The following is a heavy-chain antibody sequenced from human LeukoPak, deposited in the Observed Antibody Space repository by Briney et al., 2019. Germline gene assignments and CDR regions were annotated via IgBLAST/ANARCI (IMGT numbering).Heavy chain of an antibody. CDR1: GYTFTGYY. CDR2: INPNSGGT. D-gene: IGHD6-19*01. CDR3: ARGLYSSGWYVSY. J-gene: IGHJ4*02. V-gene: IGHV1-2*02. Sequence: ASVKVPCKASGYTFTGYYMHWVRQAPGQGLEWMGWINPNSGGTNYAQKFQGRVTMTRDTSISTAYMELSRLRSDDTAVYYCARGLYSSGWYVSYWGQGTLVTVSS.